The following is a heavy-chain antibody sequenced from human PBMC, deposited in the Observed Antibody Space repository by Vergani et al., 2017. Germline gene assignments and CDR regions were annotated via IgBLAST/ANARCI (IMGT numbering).Heavy chain of an antibody. J-gene: IGHJ4*02. Sequence: QVQLQESGPGLVKPSETLSLTCTVSGGSISSYYWSWIRQPPGKGLEWIGYIYYSGSTNYNPSLKSRVTISVDTSKNQFSLKLSSVTAADTAVYYCAGFGDSIAARGGDYWGQGTLVTVSS. CDR3: AGFGDSIAARGGDY. CDR1: GGSISSYY. CDR2: IYYSGST. D-gene: IGHD6-6*01. V-gene: IGHV4-59*01.